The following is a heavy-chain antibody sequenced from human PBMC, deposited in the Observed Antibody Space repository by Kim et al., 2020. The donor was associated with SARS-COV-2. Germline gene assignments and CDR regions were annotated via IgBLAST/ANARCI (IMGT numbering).Heavy chain of an antibody. CDR3: ARAVGWTYGIYSHGMDV. CDR1: GYTFSKHD. CDR2: ISVYNGNT. D-gene: IGHD1-7*01. J-gene: IGHJ6*02. Sequence: ASVKVSCKASGYTFSKHDITWVRQAPGQGLEWMAWISVYNGNTNYAQKFQGRLTITTDTSTSTAYMELRSLRPDDTALYYCARAVGWTYGIYSHGMDVWGQGTTVTVSS. V-gene: IGHV1-18*01.